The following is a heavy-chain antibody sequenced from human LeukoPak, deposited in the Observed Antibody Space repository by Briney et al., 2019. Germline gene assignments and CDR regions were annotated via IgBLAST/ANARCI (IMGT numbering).Heavy chain of an antibody. CDR3: ARARGIAARPGAFDI. CDR2: IYTSGST. Sequence: SETLSLTCTVSGGSISSGSYYWSWIRQPAGKGLEWIGRIYTSGSTNYNPSLKSRVTISVDTSKNQFSLKLSSVTAADTAVYYCARARGIAARPGAFDIWGQGTMVTVSS. D-gene: IGHD6-6*01. V-gene: IGHV4-61*02. CDR1: GGSISSGSYY. J-gene: IGHJ3*02.